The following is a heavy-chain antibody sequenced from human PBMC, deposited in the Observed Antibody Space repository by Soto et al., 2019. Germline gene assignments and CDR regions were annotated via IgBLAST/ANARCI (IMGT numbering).Heavy chain of an antibody. D-gene: IGHD6-13*01. V-gene: IGHV1-18*04. CDR2: ISTSNGDT. CDR1: GYTFNTYG. Sequence: QVQLVQSGAEVRKPGASVTVSCKASGYTFNTYGISWVRQAPGQGLEWMAWISTSNGDTHYAQKVQDRVSMTTDRFTSTAYMELRSLRSDDTAIYYCARDSAAHGPVFDYWGQGTLVTVST. J-gene: IGHJ4*02. CDR3: ARDSAAHGPVFDY.